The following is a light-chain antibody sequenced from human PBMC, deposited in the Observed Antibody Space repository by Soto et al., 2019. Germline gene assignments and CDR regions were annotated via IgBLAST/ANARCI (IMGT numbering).Light chain of an antibody. CDR3: LQYNSYPWA. Sequence: DIQMTQSPSTLSASVGDRVTITCRASQSLSSWLAWYQQKPGKAPKLLIYKASSLESGVPSRFSGSGSGTEFTLTICSLQPDDFATYYCLQYNSYPWAFGQGTKVEIK. V-gene: IGKV1-5*03. CDR2: KAS. CDR1: QSLSSW. J-gene: IGKJ1*01.